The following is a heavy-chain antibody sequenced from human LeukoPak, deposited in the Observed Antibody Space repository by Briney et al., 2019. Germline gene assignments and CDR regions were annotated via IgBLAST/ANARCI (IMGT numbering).Heavy chain of an antibody. D-gene: IGHD6-19*01. Sequence: GGSLRLSCAASGFTFSSYAMHWVRQAPGKGLEWVAAISYDGSNKYYADSVKGRFTISRDNSKNTLYLQMNSLRAEDTAVYYCARDGAGYSSGWYGGDYWGQGTLVTVSS. V-gene: IGHV3-30-3*01. CDR1: GFTFSSYA. J-gene: IGHJ4*02. CDR3: ARDGAGYSSGWYGGDY. CDR2: ISYDGSNK.